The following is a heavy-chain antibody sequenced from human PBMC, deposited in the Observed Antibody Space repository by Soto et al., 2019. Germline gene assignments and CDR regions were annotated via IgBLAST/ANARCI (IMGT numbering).Heavy chain of an antibody. CDR2: INAGNGNT. V-gene: IGHV1-3*01. CDR1: GYTFTSYA. Sequence: ASVKVSCKASGYTFTSYAMHWVRQAPGQRLEWMGWINAGNGNTKYSQKFQGRVTITRDTSASTAYMELSSLRSEDTAVYYCAKTVGYYYGMDVWGQGTTVTVSS. D-gene: IGHD4-17*01. CDR3: AKTVGYYYGMDV. J-gene: IGHJ6*02.